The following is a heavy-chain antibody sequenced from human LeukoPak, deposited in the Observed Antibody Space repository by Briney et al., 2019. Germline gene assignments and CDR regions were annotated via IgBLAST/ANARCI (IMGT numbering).Heavy chain of an antibody. V-gene: IGHV4-30-2*01. J-gene: IGHJ5*02. Sequence: PSETLSLTCAVSGGSISSGGYSWSWIRQPPGKGLEWIGYIYHSGSTYYNPSLKSRVTISVDRSKNQFSLKLSSVTAADTAVYYCARAGVAAGWFDPWGQGTLVTVSS. D-gene: IGHD6-13*01. CDR2: IYHSGST. CDR1: GGSISSGGYS. CDR3: ARAGVAAGWFDP.